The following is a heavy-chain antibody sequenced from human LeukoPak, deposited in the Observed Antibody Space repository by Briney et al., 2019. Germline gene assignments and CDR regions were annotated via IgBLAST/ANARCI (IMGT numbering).Heavy chain of an antibody. J-gene: IGHJ4*02. CDR3: ARADYDILTGYYENEYYFDY. CDR1: GGSISNDNW. V-gene: IGHV4-4*02. D-gene: IGHD3-9*01. Sequence: PSETLSRTCGVSGGSISNDNWWSWVRQPPGKGLEWIGEIHHSGRINNNPSLRSRVTISVDTSKNQFSLKLSSVTAADTAVYYCARADYDILTGYYENEYYFDYWGQGTLVTVSS. CDR2: IHHSGRI.